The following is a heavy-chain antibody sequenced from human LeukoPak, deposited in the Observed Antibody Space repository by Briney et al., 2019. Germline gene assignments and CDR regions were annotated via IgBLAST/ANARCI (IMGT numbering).Heavy chain of an antibody. D-gene: IGHD2-8*01. J-gene: IGHJ4*02. Sequence: GGSLRLSCAASGFTVSSNYMSWVRQAPGKGLEWVSVIYSGGSTYYADSVKGRFTISRDNSKNTLYLQMNSLRAEDTAVYYCARDLFAYSTNGVCYDYWGQGTLVTVSS. V-gene: IGHV3-53*01. CDR1: GFTVSSNY. CDR3: ARDLFAYSTNGVCYDY. CDR2: IYSGGST.